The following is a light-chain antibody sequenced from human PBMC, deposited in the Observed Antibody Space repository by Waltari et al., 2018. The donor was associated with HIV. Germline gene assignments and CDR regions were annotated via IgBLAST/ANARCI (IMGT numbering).Light chain of an antibody. CDR2: LGS. Sequence: DIVMTQSPLSLSVTPGEPASISCRSSQSVLHGNGYNYLAWYVQKPGQSPQLLIYLGSSRASGVPDRFSCSGSGTDFTLKISRVEAEDVGVYYCMQAPERTFGQGTKVEIK. CDR1: QSVLHGNGYNY. J-gene: IGKJ1*01. CDR3: MQAPERT. V-gene: IGKV2-28*01.